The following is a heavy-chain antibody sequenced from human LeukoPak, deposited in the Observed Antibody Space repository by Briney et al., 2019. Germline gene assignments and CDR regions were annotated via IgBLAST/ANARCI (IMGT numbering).Heavy chain of an antibody. CDR1: GFTFSRYN. J-gene: IGHJ4*02. D-gene: IGHD1-26*01. V-gene: IGHV3-21*01. CDR2: ISSSSSYI. CDR3: ARDRWERNFDY. Sequence: PGGSLRLSCAASGFTFSRYNLNWVRQAPGKGLEWVSSISSSSSYIYYADSVKGRFTISRDNAKNSLYLQMNSLRAEDTAVYYCARDRWERNFDYWGQGTLVTVSS.